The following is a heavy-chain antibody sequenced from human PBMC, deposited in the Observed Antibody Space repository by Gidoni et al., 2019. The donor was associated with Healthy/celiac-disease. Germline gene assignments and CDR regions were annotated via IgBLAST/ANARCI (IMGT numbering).Heavy chain of an antibody. CDR2: IIPIFGKA. Sequence: QAQLVQSGAEVKKPGSSVQVSCKSSLVPFSSYAISWVRQAPGQGLEWMGGIIPIFGKANYAQKFQGRVTITADESTSTAYMELSSLRSEDTAVYYCARDLCNGGSCYPYFDYWGQGTLVTVSS. CDR1: LVPFSSYA. J-gene: IGHJ4*02. CDR3: ARDLCNGGSCYPYFDY. D-gene: IGHD2-15*01. V-gene: IGHV1-69*01.